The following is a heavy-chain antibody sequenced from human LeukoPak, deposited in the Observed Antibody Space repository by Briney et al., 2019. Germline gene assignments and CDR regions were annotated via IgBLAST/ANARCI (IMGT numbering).Heavy chain of an antibody. D-gene: IGHD3-10*01. CDR1: GGSISSYY. Sequence: SETLSLTGTVSGGSISSYYWSWIRQPPGKGLEWIGYIYYSGSTNYNPSLKSRVTISGDTSKNQFSLRLSSVTAADTAVYYCARYGGNFDYWGQGTLVTVSS. J-gene: IGHJ4*02. CDR2: IYYSGST. CDR3: ARYGGNFDY. V-gene: IGHV4-59*12.